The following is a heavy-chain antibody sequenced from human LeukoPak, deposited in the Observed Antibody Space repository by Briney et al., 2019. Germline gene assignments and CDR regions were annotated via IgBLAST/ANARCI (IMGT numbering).Heavy chain of an antibody. CDR2: IYYSGST. V-gene: IGHV4-39*01. J-gene: IGHJ4*02. D-gene: IGHD5-12*01. Sequence: SETLSLTCTVSGVSISSSSYYWGWIRQPPGKGLEWIGSIYYSGSTYYNPSLKSRVTISVDTSKNQFSLKLSSVTAADTAVYYCARRGSLDLDYFDYWGQGTLVTVSS. CDR1: GVSISSSSYY. CDR3: ARRGSLDLDYFDY.